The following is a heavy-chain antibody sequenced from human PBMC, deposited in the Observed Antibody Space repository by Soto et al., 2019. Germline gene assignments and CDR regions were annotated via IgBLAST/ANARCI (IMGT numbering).Heavy chain of an antibody. CDR3: AKDYQAGTRRKLVGVDY. CDR2: ISYDGSNK. J-gene: IGHJ4*02. Sequence: GGSLRLSCAASGFTFSSYGMHWVRQAPGKGLEWVAVISYDGSNKYYADSVKGRFTISRDNSKNTLYLQMNSLRAEDTAVYYCAKDYQAGTRRKLVGVDYWGQGTLVTVSS. D-gene: IGHD6-6*01. V-gene: IGHV3-30*18. CDR1: GFTFSSYG.